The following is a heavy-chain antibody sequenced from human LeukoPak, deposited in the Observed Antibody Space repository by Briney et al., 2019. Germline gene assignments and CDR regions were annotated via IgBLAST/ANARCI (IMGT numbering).Heavy chain of an antibody. CDR3: ARDQMGGYSHGYNDY. D-gene: IGHD5-18*01. Sequence: GGSLRLSCAASGFTFSSYWMSWVRQAPGKGLEWVANIKQDGSEKYYVDSVKGRFTISRDNAKNSLYLQMNSLRAEDTAVYYCARDQMGGYSHGYNDYWGQGTLVTVSS. CDR1: GFTFSSYW. V-gene: IGHV3-7*01. J-gene: IGHJ4*02. CDR2: IKQDGSEK.